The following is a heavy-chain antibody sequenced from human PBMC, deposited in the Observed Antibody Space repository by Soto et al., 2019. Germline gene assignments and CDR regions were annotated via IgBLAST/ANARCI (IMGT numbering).Heavy chain of an antibody. V-gene: IGHV3-64D*06. J-gene: IGHJ4*02. CDR3: VKSDSSGYYYFDY. CDR1: GFTFSSYA. CDR2: TSSNGGST. Sequence: QPGGSLRLSCSASGFTFSSYAMHWVRPAPGKGLEYVSATSSNGGSTYYADTVKGRFTISRDTSKNTLYLQMSSLRAEDTAVYYCVKSDSSGYYYFDYWGQGTLVTAPQ. D-gene: IGHD3-22*01.